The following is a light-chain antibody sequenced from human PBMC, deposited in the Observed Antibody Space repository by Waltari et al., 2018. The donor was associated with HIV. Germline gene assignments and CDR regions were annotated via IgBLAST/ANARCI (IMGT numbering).Light chain of an antibody. CDR2: VDT. Sequence: SYVLTQPPSVSVAPGQTASITCRGNDIGNKGVHWYQQKPGQAPLLVVYVDTDRPSGIPDRFSGSNSGTTATLTISSVEAGDEADYYCHVWDRSSAVVFGGGTKLSVL. CDR1: DIGNKG. V-gene: IGLV3-21*02. CDR3: HVWDRSSAVV. J-gene: IGLJ2*01.